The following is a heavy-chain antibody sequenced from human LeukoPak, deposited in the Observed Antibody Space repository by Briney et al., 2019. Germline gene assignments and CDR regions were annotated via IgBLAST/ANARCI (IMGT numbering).Heavy chain of an antibody. CDR2: ISGSGGST. Sequence: GGSLRLSCAASGFTFSSYAMSWVRQAPGKGLEWVSAISGSGGSTYYAGSVKGRFTISRDNSKNTLYLQMNSLRAEDTAVYYCAKVTDNWNDESQWGQGTLVTVSS. V-gene: IGHV3-23*01. J-gene: IGHJ4*02. CDR1: GFTFSSYA. D-gene: IGHD1-20*01. CDR3: AKVTDNWNDESQ.